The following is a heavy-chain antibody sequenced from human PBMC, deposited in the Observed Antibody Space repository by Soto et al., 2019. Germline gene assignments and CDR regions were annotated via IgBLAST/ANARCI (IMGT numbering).Heavy chain of an antibody. CDR1: GFTFSSYA. J-gene: IGHJ4*02. CDR3: ARRLYCSSTSCYALDY. V-gene: IGHV3-64*01. CDR2: ISSNGGST. D-gene: IGHD2-2*01. Sequence: EVQLVESGGGLVQPGGSLRLSCAASGFTFSSYAMHWVRQAPGKGLEYVSAISSNGGSTYYANSVKGRFTISRDNSQNALYLQMGSLRAEDMAVYYCARRLYCSSTSCYALDYWGQGTLVTVSS.